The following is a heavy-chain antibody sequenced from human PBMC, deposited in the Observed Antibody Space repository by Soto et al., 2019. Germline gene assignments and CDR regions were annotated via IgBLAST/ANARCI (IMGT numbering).Heavy chain of an antibody. CDR3: TRLASDIAVVEALDI. Sequence: PGGSLRLSCAASGFTFSGSAMHWVRQASGKGLEWVGRIRSKAKSYATAYAASVKGRFTISRDDSMNTTYLQMSSLKTEDTAVYYCTRLASDIAVVEALDIWGQGTMVTVSS. CDR1: GFTFSGSA. V-gene: IGHV3-73*01. CDR2: IRSKAKSYAT. J-gene: IGHJ3*02. D-gene: IGHD2-15*01.